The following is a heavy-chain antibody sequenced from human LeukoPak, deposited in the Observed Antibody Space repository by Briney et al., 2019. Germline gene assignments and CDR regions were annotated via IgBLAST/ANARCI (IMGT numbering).Heavy chain of an antibody. CDR3: VSPVFINF. CDR1: GFPFSTLG. D-gene: IGHD1-14*01. CDR2: IGSDGDGT. V-gene: IGHV3-64D*06. J-gene: IGHJ4*01. Sequence: PGGSLRLSCSASGFPFSTLGMHWARQAPGKGLEHVSTIGSDGDGTYYADSVKDRFIISRDNSKNAVYLQMSSLRPEDTAVYYCVSPVFINFWGQGTLVTVSS.